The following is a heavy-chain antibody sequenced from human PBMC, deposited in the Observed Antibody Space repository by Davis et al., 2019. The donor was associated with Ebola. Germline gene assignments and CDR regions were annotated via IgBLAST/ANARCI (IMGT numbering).Heavy chain of an antibody. Sequence: LRLSCTVSGGSISSGGYYWSWIRQHPGKGLEWIGYIYYSGSTYYNPSLKSRVTISVDTSKNQFSLKLSSVTAADTAVYYCARAYIATTVDYWGQGTLVTVSS. D-gene: IGHD1-26*01. CDR2: IYYSGST. CDR1: GGSISSGGYY. V-gene: IGHV4-31*03. J-gene: IGHJ4*02. CDR3: ARAYIATTVDY.